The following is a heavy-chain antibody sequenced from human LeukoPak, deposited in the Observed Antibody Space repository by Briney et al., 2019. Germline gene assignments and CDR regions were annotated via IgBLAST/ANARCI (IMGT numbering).Heavy chain of an antibody. D-gene: IGHD3-3*01. Sequence: PGGSLRLSCAASGFTFSSYSMNWVRQAPGKGLEWVSSISSSSSYIYYADSVKGRFTISRDNAKNSLYLQMNSLRAEDTAVYYCARDSAYYDFGYFDYWGQGTLVTVSS. V-gene: IGHV3-21*01. CDR2: ISSSSSYI. CDR3: ARDSAYYDFGYFDY. J-gene: IGHJ4*02. CDR1: GFTFSSYS.